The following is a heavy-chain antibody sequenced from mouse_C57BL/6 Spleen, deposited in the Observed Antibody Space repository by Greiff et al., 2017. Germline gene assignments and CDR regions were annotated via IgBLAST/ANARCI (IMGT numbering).Heavy chain of an antibody. J-gene: IGHJ4*01. CDR2: ISNLAYSI. D-gene: IGHD2-4*01. Sequence: EVKVVESGGGLVQPGGSLKLSCAASGFTFSDYGMAWVRQAPRKGPEWVAFISNLAYSIYYADTVTGRFTISRENAKNTLYLEMSSLRSEDTAMYYCARRGTYYDYDGAMDYWGQGTSVTVSS. CDR1: GFTFSDYG. CDR3: ARRGTYYDYDGAMDY. V-gene: IGHV5-15*04.